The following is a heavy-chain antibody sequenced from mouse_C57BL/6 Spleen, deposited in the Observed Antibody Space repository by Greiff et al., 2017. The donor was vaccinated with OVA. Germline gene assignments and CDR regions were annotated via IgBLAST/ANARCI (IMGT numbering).Heavy chain of an antibody. CDR3: ARGETRPYAMGY. CDR1: GYTFTSYW. J-gene: IGHJ4*01. V-gene: IGHV1-52*01. CDR2: IDPSDSET. Sequence: QVQLQQPGAELVRPGSSVKLSCKASGYTFTSYWMHWVKQRPIQGLEWIGNIDPSDSETHYNQKFKGKATLTVDKSSSTAYMQLSSLTSEDSAVYYGARGETRPYAMGYWGQGTSVTVSS.